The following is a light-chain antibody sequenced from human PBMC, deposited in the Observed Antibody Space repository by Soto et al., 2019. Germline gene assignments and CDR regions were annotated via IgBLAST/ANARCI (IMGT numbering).Light chain of an antibody. J-gene: IGLJ1*01. CDR2: DVS. Sequence: QSALTQPASVSGSPGQSITISCTGSSSDIGGYNYVSWYQQHPGKAPKLMIYDVSNRPSGVSDRFSGSKSGNTASLTISGLQAEDEADYPCCSFTSTSTRYVFGPGTKLTVL. CDR3: CSFTSTSTRYV. CDR1: SSDIGGYNY. V-gene: IGLV2-14*03.